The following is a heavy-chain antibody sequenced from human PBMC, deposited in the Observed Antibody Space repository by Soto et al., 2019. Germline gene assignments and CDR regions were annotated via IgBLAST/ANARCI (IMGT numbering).Heavy chain of an antibody. D-gene: IGHD5-12*01. V-gene: IGHV4-31*03. Sequence: QVQLQESGPGLVKPSQTLSLTCTVSGDSISSGGYYWSWIRQNPGKGLEWIGYIYYSGTTNYNPSLKSRLTISVDTSKNQFSLKLNSMTAADTAVYYCARDESATEAFDIWGQGTMVTVSS. CDR3: ARDESATEAFDI. CDR1: GDSISSGGYY. J-gene: IGHJ3*02. CDR2: IYYSGTT.